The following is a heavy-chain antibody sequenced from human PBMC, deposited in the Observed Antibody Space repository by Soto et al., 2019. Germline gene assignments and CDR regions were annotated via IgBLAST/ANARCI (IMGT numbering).Heavy chain of an antibody. J-gene: IGHJ3*02. CDR2: IWYDGSSK. CDR1: GFTFRSYG. CDR3: ARWIEFSAIDI. V-gene: IGHV3-33*01. D-gene: IGHD2-2*03. Sequence: QVQLVESGGGVVQPGRSLRLSCVASGFTFRSYGMYWVRQATGKGLEWVATIWYDGSSKYYADSVKGRFTISRDNSNNTLYLQLNVLRVEDTALYYCARWIEFSAIDIWGQGTFVTVSA.